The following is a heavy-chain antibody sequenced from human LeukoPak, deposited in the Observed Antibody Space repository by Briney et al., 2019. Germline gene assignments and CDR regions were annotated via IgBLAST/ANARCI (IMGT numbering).Heavy chain of an antibody. D-gene: IGHD2-2*01. V-gene: IGHV3-23*01. CDR1: GFTFSSYG. CDR3: ANYCSSTSCYLAEGKNDDY. Sequence: PGRSLRLSCAASGFTFSSYGMHWVRQAPGEGLEWVSAISGSGGSTYYADSVKGRFTISRDNSKNTLYLQMNSLRAEDTAVYYCANYCSSTSCYLAEGKNDDYWGQGTLVTVSS. J-gene: IGHJ4*02. CDR2: ISGSGGST.